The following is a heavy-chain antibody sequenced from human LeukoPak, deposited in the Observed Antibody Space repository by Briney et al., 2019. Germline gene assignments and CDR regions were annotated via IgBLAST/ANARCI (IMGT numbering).Heavy chain of an antibody. J-gene: IGHJ5*02. CDR2: IYYSGST. CDR3: ARHGYDYVWGSYRRRSYNWFDP. D-gene: IGHD3-16*02. Sequence: SETLSLTCTVSGGSISSYYWSWIRQPPGKGLEWIGYIYYSGSTNYNPSLKSRVTISVKTPKSQFSLKLSSVTAADTAVYYCARHGYDYVWGSYRRRSYNWFDPWGQGTLVTVSS. V-gene: IGHV4-59*08. CDR1: GGSISSYY.